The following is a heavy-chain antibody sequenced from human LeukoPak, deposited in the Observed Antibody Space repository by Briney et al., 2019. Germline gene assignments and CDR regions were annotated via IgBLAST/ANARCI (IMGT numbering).Heavy chain of an antibody. D-gene: IGHD1-26*01. Sequence: PGGSLRLSCAASGFTFSSYSMNWVRQAPGKGLEWVSYISSSSSTIYYADSVKGRFTISRDNAKNSLYLQMNSLRAEDTAVYYCASPSGSYSDRAFDIWGQGTMVTVSS. CDR3: ASPSGSYSDRAFDI. J-gene: IGHJ3*02. V-gene: IGHV3-48*01. CDR1: GFTFSSYS. CDR2: ISSSSSTI.